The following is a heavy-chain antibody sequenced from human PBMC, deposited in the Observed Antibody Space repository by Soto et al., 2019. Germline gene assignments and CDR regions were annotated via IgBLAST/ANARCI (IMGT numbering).Heavy chain of an antibody. CDR2: IGRSTKYI. D-gene: IGHD3-9*01. CDR3: VRDRDWAFDI. Sequence: GGSLRLSCAASGFTFSSYAMHWVRQAPGKGLEWISYIGRSTKYIFYPDSVRGRFTISRDDAKSSLYLQLNSLRDEDTAAYYCVRDRDWAFDIWGQGTMVTVSS. V-gene: IGHV3-48*02. CDR1: GFTFSSYA. J-gene: IGHJ3*02.